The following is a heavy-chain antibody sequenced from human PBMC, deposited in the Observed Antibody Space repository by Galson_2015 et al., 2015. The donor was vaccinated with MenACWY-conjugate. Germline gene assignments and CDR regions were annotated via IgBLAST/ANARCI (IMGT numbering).Heavy chain of an antibody. CDR1: GFTFSRND. CDR2: VAPAGDT. V-gene: IGHV3-13*04. Sequence: SLRLSCAASGFTFSRNDMHWVRQAVGQGLEWVSAVAPAGDTYYSGSVKGRFTISRESAKNSLYLQMNSLRVGDTAMYYCARTYYYASGSFYGWFFDLWGRGTLVTVSS. CDR3: ARTYYYASGSFYGWFFDL. D-gene: IGHD3-10*01. J-gene: IGHJ2*01.